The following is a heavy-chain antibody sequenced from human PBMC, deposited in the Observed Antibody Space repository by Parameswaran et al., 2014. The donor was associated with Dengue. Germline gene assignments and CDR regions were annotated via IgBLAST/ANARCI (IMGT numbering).Heavy chain of an antibody. J-gene: IGHJ5*02. V-gene: IGHV3-15*07. D-gene: IGHD3-3*01. CDR3: LADPPIFVHSANWDPWFDP. CDR2: IKRKTDGGTT. Sequence: WIRQPPGKGLEWVGHIKRKTDGGTTDYATPVKGRFTISRDDSTNTLYLQMNSLKIEDTAVYYCLADPPIFVHSANWDPWFDPWGQGTLVTVSS.